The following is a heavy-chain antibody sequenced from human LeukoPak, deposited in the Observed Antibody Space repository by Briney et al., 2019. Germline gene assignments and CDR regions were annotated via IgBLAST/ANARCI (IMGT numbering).Heavy chain of an antibody. J-gene: IGHJ6*04. CDR3: TRDSYGSGYYMDV. CDR2: ISSSSSYI. D-gene: IGHD3-22*01. V-gene: IGHV3-21*03. CDR1: GFTFSSYS. Sequence: GGSLRLSCAASGFTFSSYSMNWVRQAPGKGLEWVSSISSSSSYIYYADSVKGRFTISRDNSKNTLYLQMNSLRPEDTAVYYCTRDSYGSGYYMDVWGKGTTVTVSS.